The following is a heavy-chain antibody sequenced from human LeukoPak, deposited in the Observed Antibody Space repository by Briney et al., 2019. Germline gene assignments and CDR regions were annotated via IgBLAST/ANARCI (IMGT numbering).Heavy chain of an antibody. CDR1: GFTFSNYM. CDR2: IKSDGITI. D-gene: IGHD1-20*01. V-gene: IGHV3-74*01. CDR3: LRDLNWSLDQ. Sequence: PGGSLRLSCAASGFTFSNYMMHWVRQAPGKGLVWVSRIKSDGITITYADSVKGRFTISRDNAKNTLYLQMNSLRAGDTAVYYCLRDLNWSLDQWGQGTLVTVSS. J-gene: IGHJ4*02.